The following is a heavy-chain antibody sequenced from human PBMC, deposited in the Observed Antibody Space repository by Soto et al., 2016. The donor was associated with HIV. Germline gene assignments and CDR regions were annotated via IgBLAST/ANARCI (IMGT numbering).Heavy chain of an antibody. J-gene: IGHJ4*02. V-gene: IGHV4-34*01. D-gene: IGHD1-7*01. CDR1: GASFSNYY. Sequence: QVQLQQWGAGLLKPSETLSPTCAVYGASFSNYYWSWIRQPPGKGLEWIGEINHSGSANYNPSLKSRVIVSADMSKNQFSLKLTSVTAADTAVYYCARLGGTGTTHPFDYWGQGPWSPSPQ. CDR3: ARLGGTGTTHPFDY. CDR2: INHSGSA.